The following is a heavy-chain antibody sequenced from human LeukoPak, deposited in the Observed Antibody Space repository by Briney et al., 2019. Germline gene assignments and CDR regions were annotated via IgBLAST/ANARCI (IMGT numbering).Heavy chain of an antibody. CDR3: ATGHYYDFWSGYYQGWFDP. CDR2: IYTSGSA. J-gene: IGHJ5*02. D-gene: IGHD3-3*01. Sequence: SETLSLTCTVSGGSISTYYWNWIRQPAGKGLEWIGRIYTSGSANYNPSLKSRVTMSVDTSKNQFSLRLSSVTAADTAVYYCATGHYYDFWSGYYQGWFDPWGQGTLVTVSS. CDR1: GGSISTYY. V-gene: IGHV4-4*07.